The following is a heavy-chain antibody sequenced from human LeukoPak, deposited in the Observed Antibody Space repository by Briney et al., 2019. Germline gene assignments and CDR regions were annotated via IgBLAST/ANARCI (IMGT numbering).Heavy chain of an antibody. D-gene: IGHD3-10*01. Sequence: ASVKVSCKASGYTFTNYDINWVRQATGQGLEWLGWMSASSGNTGYAQKFQGRVSMTRATSISTAYLELSSLTFEDTAVYYCARDRGYYFDYWGQGTLVTVSS. CDR3: ARDRGYYFDY. J-gene: IGHJ4*02. CDR1: GYTFTNYD. V-gene: IGHV1-8*01. CDR2: MSASSGNT.